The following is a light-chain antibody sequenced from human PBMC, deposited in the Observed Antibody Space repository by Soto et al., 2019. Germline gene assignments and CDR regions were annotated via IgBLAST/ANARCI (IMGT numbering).Light chain of an antibody. CDR1: ETVATN. Sequence: VMTQSPATLSVSPGERATLSCWASETVATNLARYQQKPGQAPRLLISGASTRAAGISDRFRGSGSGTEFTLAISSLRSEDSAIYYCQQYFEWPAMTFGQGTKVEI. CDR3: QQYFEWPAMT. J-gene: IGKJ1*01. CDR2: GAS. V-gene: IGKV3-15*01.